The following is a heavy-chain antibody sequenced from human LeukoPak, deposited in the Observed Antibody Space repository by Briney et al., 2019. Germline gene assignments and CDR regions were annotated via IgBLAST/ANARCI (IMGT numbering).Heavy chain of an antibody. V-gene: IGHV3-30*18. Sequence: GRSLRLSCAASGFTFSSYGMHWVRQAPGKGLEWVAVISYDGSNRYYADSVKGRFTISRDNSKNTLYLQMNSLRAEDTAVYYCAKASVHCSGGSCYPQWLDYWGQGTLVTVSS. CDR3: AKASVHCSGGSCYPQWLDY. D-gene: IGHD2-15*01. CDR2: ISYDGSNR. CDR1: GFTFSSYG. J-gene: IGHJ4*02.